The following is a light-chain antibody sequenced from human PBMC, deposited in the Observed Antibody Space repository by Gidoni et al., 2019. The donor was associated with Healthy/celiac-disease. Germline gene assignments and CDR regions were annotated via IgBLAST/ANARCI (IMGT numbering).Light chain of an antibody. Sequence: DIQMTQSPSSLSASVGDRVTITCQARQDISNYLNWYQQKPGKAPKLLIYDASNLETGVPSRFSGSGSGTDFTFTISSLQPEDIATYYCQQYDNLPVFGPGTKVDIK. CDR3: QQYDNLPV. CDR2: DAS. V-gene: IGKV1-33*01. CDR1: QDISNY. J-gene: IGKJ3*01.